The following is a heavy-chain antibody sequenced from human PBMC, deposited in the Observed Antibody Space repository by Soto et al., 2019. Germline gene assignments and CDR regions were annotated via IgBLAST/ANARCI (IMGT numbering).Heavy chain of an antibody. CDR3: ARDWAAAGLFDY. Sequence: GSLRLSCAASGFTFSSYGMHWVRQAPGKGLEWVAVIWYDGSNKYYADSVKGRFTISRDNSKNTLYLQMNSLRAEDTAVYYCARDWAAAGLFDYWGQGTLVTVSS. V-gene: IGHV3-33*01. J-gene: IGHJ4*02. CDR1: GFTFSSYG. CDR2: IWYDGSNK. D-gene: IGHD6-13*01.